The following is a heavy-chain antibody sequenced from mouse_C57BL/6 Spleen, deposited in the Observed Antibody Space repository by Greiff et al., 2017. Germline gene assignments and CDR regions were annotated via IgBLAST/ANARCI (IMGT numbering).Heavy chain of an antibody. Sequence: LQESGPELVKPGASVKISCKASGYAFSSSWMNWVKQRPGKGLEWIGRIYPGDGDTNYNGKFKGKATLTADKSSSTAYMQLSSLTSEDSAVYFCAREGAYWGQGTTLTVSS. CDR2: IYPGDGDT. J-gene: IGHJ2*01. V-gene: IGHV1-82*01. CDR3: AREGAY. CDR1: GYAFSSSW.